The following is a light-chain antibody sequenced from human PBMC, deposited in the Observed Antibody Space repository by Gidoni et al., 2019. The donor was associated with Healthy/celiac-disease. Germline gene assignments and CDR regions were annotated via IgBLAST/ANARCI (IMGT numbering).Light chain of an antibody. CDR1: QSVSSY. V-gene: IGKV3-11*01. CDR2: DAS. Sequence: EIVLTQSPATLSLSPGERATLSCRASQSVSSYLAWYQQKPGQAPMLLIYDASNRATGIPARFSGSGSGTDFTLTISSLEPEDFAVYYCQQRSNWPPGITFXGXTKVEIK. CDR3: QQRSNWPPGIT. J-gene: IGKJ4*01.